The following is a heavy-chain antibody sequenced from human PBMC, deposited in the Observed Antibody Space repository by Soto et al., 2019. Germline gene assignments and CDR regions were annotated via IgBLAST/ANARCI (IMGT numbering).Heavy chain of an antibody. D-gene: IGHD5-18*01. Sequence: SETLSLTCAVYGESFSTFYWSWIRQPPGKGLEWVGEITHSGTTDYNPSLKSRVTISVDTSKNQFSLKLSSVTAADTAVYYCARDGSDTAMVGFDYWGQGTLVTVSS. CDR2: ITHSGTT. CDR3: ARDGSDTAMVGFDY. J-gene: IGHJ4*02. V-gene: IGHV4-34*09. CDR1: GESFSTFY.